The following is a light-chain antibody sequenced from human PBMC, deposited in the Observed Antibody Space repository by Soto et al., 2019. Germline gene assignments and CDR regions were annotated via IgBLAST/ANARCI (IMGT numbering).Light chain of an antibody. CDR3: QQHSHWPPWT. CDR1: QSVRTF. J-gene: IGKJ1*01. CDR2: GAS. V-gene: IGKV3-11*01. Sequence: EVVLTQSPATLSLSPGERATLSCRASQSVRTFLDWYQQKPAQAPRLLIYGASNRATGIPARFCGSGTGTAVTLTIISLEPEDFAVHYCQQHSHWPPWTIGQGTRVEIQ.